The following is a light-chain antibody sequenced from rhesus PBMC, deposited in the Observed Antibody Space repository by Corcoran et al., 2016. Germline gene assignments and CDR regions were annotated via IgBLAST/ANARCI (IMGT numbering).Light chain of an antibody. CDR2: DAS. J-gene: IGKJ4*01. CDR3: LQHNVYPLA. Sequence: DIQMTQSPSSLSASVGDTVTITCRASQGISSYLNWFQQKPGKAPKLLIYDASSLESGVPSRFSGSGSGTDFTLASSSRQPEDFAAYYCLQHNVYPLAFGGGTKVEIK. V-gene: IGKV1-28*03. CDR1: QGISSY.